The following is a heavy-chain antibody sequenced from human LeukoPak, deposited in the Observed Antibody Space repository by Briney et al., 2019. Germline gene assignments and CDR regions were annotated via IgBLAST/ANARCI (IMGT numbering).Heavy chain of an antibody. D-gene: IGHD2-15*01. Sequence: SGTLSLTCTVSGGSISTYYWSWLRQPPGKGLEWIGYIYNSGRTNYNPSLESRVTISVDTSKNQFSLKLNSVTAADTAVYYCVREGNCSGASCLYGFDIWGQGTMVTVSS. V-gene: IGHV4-59*01. CDR2: IYNSGRT. J-gene: IGHJ3*02. CDR3: VREGNCSGASCLYGFDI. CDR1: GGSISTYY.